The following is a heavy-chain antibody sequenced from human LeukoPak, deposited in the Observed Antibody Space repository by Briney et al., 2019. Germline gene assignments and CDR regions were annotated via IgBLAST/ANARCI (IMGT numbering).Heavy chain of an antibody. D-gene: IGHD3-3*01. CDR3: AKGNGVGTEIDY. CDR1: GFTFSSYA. Sequence: PGGSLRLSCAASGFTFSSYAMTWVRQAPGEGLEWVSAISGSGGSTYYADSVKGRFTISRDNSKNTLYLQMNSLRAEDTAVYFCAKGNGVGTEIDYWGQGTLVTVSS. CDR2: ISGSGGST. J-gene: IGHJ4*02. V-gene: IGHV3-23*01.